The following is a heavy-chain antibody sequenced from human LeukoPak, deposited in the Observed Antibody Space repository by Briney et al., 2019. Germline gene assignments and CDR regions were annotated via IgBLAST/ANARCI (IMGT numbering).Heavy chain of an antibody. Sequence: GGSLRLSCAASGFTVSSNYMSWVRQAPGKGLEWVSVIYSGGSTYYADSVKGRFSISRGNSKNTLYLQMNSLRAEDMAVYYCASLTGTTEFDYWGQGTLVTVSS. D-gene: IGHD1-20*01. CDR3: ASLTGTTEFDY. CDR1: GFTVSSNY. V-gene: IGHV3-53*01. J-gene: IGHJ4*02. CDR2: IYSGGST.